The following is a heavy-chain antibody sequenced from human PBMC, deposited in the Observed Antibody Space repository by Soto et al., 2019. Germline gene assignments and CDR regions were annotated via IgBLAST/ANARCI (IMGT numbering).Heavy chain of an antibody. Sequence: EVHLVESGGGLVQPGGSLRLSCAASGFTLSFYHMSWLRQAPGKGLERVANINQDGSVTYYVDSVKGRFTISRDNAKNSLYLQMNTLSADDTAAYYCVKPDSANSWGDYWGQGTLVTVSS. V-gene: IGHV3-7*03. CDR1: GFTLSFYH. CDR2: INQDGSVT. CDR3: VKPDSANSWGDY. D-gene: IGHD7-27*01. J-gene: IGHJ4*01.